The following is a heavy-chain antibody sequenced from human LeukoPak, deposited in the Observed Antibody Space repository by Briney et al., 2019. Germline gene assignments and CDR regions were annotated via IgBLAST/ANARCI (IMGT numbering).Heavy chain of an antibody. Sequence: GGSLRLSCAASGFTFSSYGMHWVRQAPGKGLEWVAFIRFDGSSEYYADSVKGRFTISRDNSRNTLYLQMNSLRAEDTAVYYCAKDSGVGMATTFSILDIWGQGTTVTVSS. CDR3: AKDSGVGMATTFSILDI. J-gene: IGHJ6*02. CDR1: GFTFSSYG. V-gene: IGHV3-30*02. CDR2: IRFDGSSE. D-gene: IGHD5-24*01.